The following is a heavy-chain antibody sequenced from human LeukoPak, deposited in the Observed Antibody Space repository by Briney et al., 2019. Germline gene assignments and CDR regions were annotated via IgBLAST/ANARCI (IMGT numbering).Heavy chain of an antibody. J-gene: IGHJ4*02. CDR2: ISSSTTYI. D-gene: IGHD6-19*01. CDR1: GFTFSDFT. CDR3: AREGIAVAGTFDY. V-gene: IGHV3-21*04. Sequence: PGGSLRLSCAASGFTFSDFTMNWVRQAPGKGLEWVSSISSSTTYIYYTDSVKGRFTISRDNAKNSLYLQMNSLRAEDTALYYCAREGIAVAGTFDYWGQGTLVTVSS.